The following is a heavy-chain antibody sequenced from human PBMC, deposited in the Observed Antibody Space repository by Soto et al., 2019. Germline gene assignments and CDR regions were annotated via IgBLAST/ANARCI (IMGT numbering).Heavy chain of an antibody. CDR1: GFTFSSYG. CDR3: AKDGGSGSPFDY. J-gene: IGHJ4*02. V-gene: IGHV3-30*18. CDR2: ISYDGSNK. Sequence: GESLRLSCAASGFTFSSYGMHWVRQAPGKGLEWVAVISYDGSNKYYADSVKGRFTISRDNSKNTLYLQMNSLRAEDTAVYYCAKDGGSGSPFDYWGQGTLVTVSS. D-gene: IGHD3-22*01.